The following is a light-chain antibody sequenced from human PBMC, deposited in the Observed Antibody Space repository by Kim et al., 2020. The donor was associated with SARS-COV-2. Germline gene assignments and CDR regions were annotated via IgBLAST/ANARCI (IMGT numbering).Light chain of an antibody. Sequence: VTISWSGSSSNIGSNYVDWYQQLPGTAPKLLIYRNNQRASGVPDRFSGSKSGTSASLAISGLRSEDEADYYCAAWDDSLSGRGVVFGGGTQLTVL. CDR1: SSNIGSNY. CDR2: RNN. J-gene: IGLJ2*01. V-gene: IGLV1-47*01. CDR3: AAWDDSLSGRGVV.